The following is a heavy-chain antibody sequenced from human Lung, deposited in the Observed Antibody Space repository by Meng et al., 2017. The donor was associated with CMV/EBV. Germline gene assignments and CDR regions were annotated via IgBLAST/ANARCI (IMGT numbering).Heavy chain of an antibody. CDR3: ATDQQYSSSIY. Sequence: SXTLSLXCTVSGDSISSSSYYWGWIRQPPGKGLEWIGSIYYSGSTNYNPSLKSRVTISIDTSKNQFSLKLSSVTAADTAVYYCATDQQYSSSIYWGPGKLVNGAS. D-gene: IGHD6-6*01. J-gene: IGHJ4*02. CDR2: IYYSGST. V-gene: IGHV4-39*07. CDR1: GDSISSSSYY.